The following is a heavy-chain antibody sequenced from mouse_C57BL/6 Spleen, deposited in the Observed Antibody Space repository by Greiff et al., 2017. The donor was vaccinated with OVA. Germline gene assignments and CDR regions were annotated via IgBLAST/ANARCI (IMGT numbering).Heavy chain of an antibody. CDR3: ARDYYGFAY. J-gene: IGHJ3*01. V-gene: IGHV5-16*01. D-gene: IGHD1-1*01. CDR1: GFTFSDYY. CDR2: INYDGSST. Sequence: EVHLVESEGGLVQPGSSMKLSCTASGFTFSDYYMAWVRQVPEKGLEWVANINYDGSSTYYLDSLKSRFFISRDNAKNILYLQMSSLKSEDTATYYCARDYYGFAYWGQGTLVTVSA.